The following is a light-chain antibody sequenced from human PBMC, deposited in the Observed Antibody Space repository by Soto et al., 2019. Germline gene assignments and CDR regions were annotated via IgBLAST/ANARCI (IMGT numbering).Light chain of an antibody. CDR1: QSVSSSY. J-gene: IGKJ4*01. CDR2: GAS. V-gene: IGKV3-20*01. CDR3: QQYNNWPPLT. Sequence: EIVLTQSPGTLSLSPGERATLSFRASQSVSSSYLAWYQQKPGQAPRLLIYGASSRATGIPDRFSGSGSGTDFTLTISSLQSADFAVYYCQQYNNWPPLTFGGGTKVDI.